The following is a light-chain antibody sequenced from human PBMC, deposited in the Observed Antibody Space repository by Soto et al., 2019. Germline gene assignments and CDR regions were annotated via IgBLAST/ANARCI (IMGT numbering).Light chain of an antibody. CDR2: GNN. V-gene: IGLV1-40*01. J-gene: IGLJ2*01. Sequence: QPVLTQPPSVSGAPGQRVTISCTGSSSNIGAGYDVHWYQQLPGTAPKLLIYGNNNRPSGVPDRFSGSKSGTSASLAITGLQAEDEADYYCQSYDSRRSGSVFGGGTKLTVL. CDR1: SSNIGAGYD. CDR3: QSYDSRRSGSV.